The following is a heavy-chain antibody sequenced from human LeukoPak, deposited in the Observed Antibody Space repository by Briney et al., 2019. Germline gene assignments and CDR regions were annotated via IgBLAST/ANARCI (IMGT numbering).Heavy chain of an antibody. CDR2: IYYSGNT. CDR1: GVSISSSNSY. V-gene: IGHV4-39*01. J-gene: IGHJ4*02. CDR3: ARQTGSGLFILP. D-gene: IGHD3/OR15-3a*01. Sequence: SETLSLTCTVSGVSISSSNSYWGWIGQPPGKGLEWIGSIYYSGNTYYNASLKSQVSISIDTSKNQFSLRLTSVTAADTAVYYCARQTGSGLFILPGGQGTLVTVSS.